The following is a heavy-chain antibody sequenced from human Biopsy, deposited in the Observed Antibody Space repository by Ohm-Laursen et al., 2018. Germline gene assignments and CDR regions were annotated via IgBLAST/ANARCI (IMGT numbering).Heavy chain of an antibody. CDR2: FATEDGKT. CDR3: ARLAYSEYRRDPLDV. J-gene: IGHJ3*01. CDR1: GYTLSESS. D-gene: IGHD5-18*01. V-gene: IGHV1-24*01. Sequence: ASVKVSCKVSGYTLSESSMHWVRQTPGNGLEWMGGFATEDGKTFYAQNLQGRVTMTEDTSTHTAYMELSGLTSDDTAVYYCARLAYSEYRRDPLDVWGQGTMVTVSS.